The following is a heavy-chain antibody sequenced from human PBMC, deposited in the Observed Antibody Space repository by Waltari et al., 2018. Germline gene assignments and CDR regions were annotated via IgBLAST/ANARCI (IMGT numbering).Heavy chain of an antibody. CDR3: AKGQGRGTRAFDI. D-gene: IGHD3-10*01. CDR2: ITARGGDT. Sequence: EVQLLESGGGLVQPGGSLRLSCAASGFTFSSYALTWVRQAPGKGLEWGQGITARGGDTDYADSGKGRFTISRDNSKNTLYLQMNSLRAEDTAVYYCAKGQGRGTRAFDIWGQGTTVTVSS. CDR1: GFTFSSYA. J-gene: IGHJ3*02. V-gene: IGHV3-23*01.